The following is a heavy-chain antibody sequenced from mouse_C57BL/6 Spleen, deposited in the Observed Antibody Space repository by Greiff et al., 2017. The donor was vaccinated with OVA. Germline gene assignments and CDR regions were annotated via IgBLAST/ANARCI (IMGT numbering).Heavy chain of an antibody. CDR2: INPSSGYT. V-gene: IGHV1-7*01. Sequence: QVHVKQSGAELAKPGASVKLSCKASGYTFTSYWMHWVKQRPGQGLEWIGYINPSSGYTKYNQKFKDKATLTADKSSSTAYMQLSSLTYEDSAVYYCAREGNYDYYAMDYWGQGTSVTVSS. J-gene: IGHJ4*01. CDR3: AREGNYDYYAMDY. D-gene: IGHD2-1*01. CDR1: GYTFTSYW.